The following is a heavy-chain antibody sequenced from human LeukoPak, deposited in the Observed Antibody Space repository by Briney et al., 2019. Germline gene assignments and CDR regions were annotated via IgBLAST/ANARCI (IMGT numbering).Heavy chain of an antibody. Sequence: GGSLRLSCAASGFAFSGYSMNWVRLAPGKGLEWVSYISSSSRTIYYADSVKGRFTISRDSSKNTLYLQMNSLRAEDTAVYYCARDAYGDYYFDYWGQGTLVTVSS. CDR1: GFAFSGYS. CDR2: ISSSSRTI. J-gene: IGHJ4*02. V-gene: IGHV3-48*01. CDR3: ARDAYGDYYFDY. D-gene: IGHD4-17*01.